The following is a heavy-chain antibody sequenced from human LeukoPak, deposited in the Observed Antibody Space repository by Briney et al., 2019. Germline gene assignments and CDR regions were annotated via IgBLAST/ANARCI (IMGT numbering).Heavy chain of an antibody. CDR3: ARQSVDFWTDYAKNWFDP. CDR2: ISYDGSNK. CDR1: GFTFSSYG. J-gene: IGHJ5*02. Sequence: GGSLRLSCAASGFTFSSYGMHWVRQAPGKGLEWVAVISYDGSNKYYADSVKGRFTISRDNSKNTLYLQMNSLRAEDTAVYYCARQSVDFWTDYAKNWFDPWGQGTLVTVSS. D-gene: IGHD3/OR15-3a*01. V-gene: IGHV3-30*03.